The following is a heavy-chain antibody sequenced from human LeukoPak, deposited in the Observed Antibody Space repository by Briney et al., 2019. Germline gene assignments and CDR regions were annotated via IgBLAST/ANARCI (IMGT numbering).Heavy chain of an antibody. CDR2: ISGSGGST. Sequence: GGSLRLSCAASGFTFSSYAMSWVRQAPGKGLEWVSAISGSGGSTYYADSVKGRFTISRDNSKNTLYLQMNSLRAEDTAVYYCAKDMYYYDSSGYYPEPIFDYWGQGTLVTVSS. CDR3: AKDMYYYDSSGYYPEPIFDY. D-gene: IGHD3-22*01. CDR1: GFTFSSYA. V-gene: IGHV3-23*01. J-gene: IGHJ4*02.